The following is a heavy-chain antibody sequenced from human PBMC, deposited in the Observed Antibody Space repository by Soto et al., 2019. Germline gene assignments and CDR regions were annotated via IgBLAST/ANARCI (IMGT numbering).Heavy chain of an antibody. V-gene: IGHV1-2*02. Sequence: GASVKVSCKASGYTFSAYHLHWVRQAPGQGLEWMGWIDPSNGATIYAQKFHGRVTLTRDTSIGTAYMELSSLRSEDTAVYYCARDKGGYSGYWPGYWGQGTLVTVSS. J-gene: IGHJ4*02. CDR1: GYTFSAYH. CDR3: ARDKGGYSGYWPGY. CDR2: IDPSNGAT. D-gene: IGHD5-12*01.